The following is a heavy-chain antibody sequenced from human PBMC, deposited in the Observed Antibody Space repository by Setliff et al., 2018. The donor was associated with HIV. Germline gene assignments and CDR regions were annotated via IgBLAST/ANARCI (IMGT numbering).Heavy chain of an antibody. CDR3: ARKLRPGHGMDV. CDR1: GFTFNNYW. D-gene: IGHD3-10*01. J-gene: IGHJ6*02. CDR2: INQDGSEK. V-gene: IGHV3-7*01. Sequence: GGSLRLSCAASGFTFNNYWMAWVRQAPGKGLEWVGNINQDGSEKNYVDSVKGRFTISRDNAKKSLYLQMNSLRGEDTAVYYCARKLRPGHGMDVWGQGTTVTVSS.